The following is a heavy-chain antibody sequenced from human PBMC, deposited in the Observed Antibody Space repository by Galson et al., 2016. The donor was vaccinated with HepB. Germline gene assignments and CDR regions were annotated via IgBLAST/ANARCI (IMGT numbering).Heavy chain of an antibody. J-gene: IGHJ4*02. CDR1: GFTFRNYA. CDR2: ISYDETDK. V-gene: IGHV3-30*04. CDR3: ARDNAQIGLLGY. Sequence: SLRLSCAASGFTFRNYAMHWVRQAPGKGLEWVAVISYDETDKNYADSVKGRFTISRDNSKNTLYLQMSSLRTEDTALYYCARDNAQIGLLGYWGQGTLVTVSS. D-gene: IGHD2-8*01.